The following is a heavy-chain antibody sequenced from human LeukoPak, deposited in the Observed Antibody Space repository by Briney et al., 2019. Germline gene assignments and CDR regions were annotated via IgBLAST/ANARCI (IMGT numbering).Heavy chain of an antibody. D-gene: IGHD6-6*01. CDR2: IKPDWTTS. J-gene: IGHJ4*01. CDR3: AREADPSLYASSSPDY. CDR1: GFGFSNFW. V-gene: IGHV3-74*01. Sequence: GGSLTLSCAASGFGFSNFWMHWVRQAPGKGMVWVSRIKPDWTTSVYADSVKGRFTISRDNLKNTLYLQMRSLRAEDTAVYFCAREADPSLYASSSPDYRGQGTPVTFSS.